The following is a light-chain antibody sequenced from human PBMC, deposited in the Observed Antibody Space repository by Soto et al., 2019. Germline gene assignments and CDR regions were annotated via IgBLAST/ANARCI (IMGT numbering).Light chain of an antibody. Sequence: DFPLTQSLSSLAASVGGRVTITCRASQSINNCLSWFQQKPGQAPKLLIYAASSLQSGVPSLFSGSGSGTDFILTIDSLQPEDVATYFCHQTYIAPPTFGQGTKVGVK. CDR1: QSINNC. J-gene: IGKJ1*01. V-gene: IGKV1-39*01. CDR3: HQTYIAPPT. CDR2: AAS.